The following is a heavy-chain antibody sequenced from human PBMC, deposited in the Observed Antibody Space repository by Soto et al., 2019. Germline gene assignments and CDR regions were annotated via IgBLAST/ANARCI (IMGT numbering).Heavy chain of an antibody. D-gene: IGHD6-13*01. CDR2: IYYSGST. CDR1: GGSISSYY. V-gene: IGHV4-59*08. Sequence: QVQLQESGPGLVKLSETLSLTCTVSGGSISSYYWTWIRQPPGKGLEWIGHIYYSGSTNYNPSLKRRVTIAVDPSKTQFSPKLSSVTAADTAVYYCARIDGYYHYMDVWGKGTTVTVSS. J-gene: IGHJ6*03. CDR3: ARIDGYYHYMDV.